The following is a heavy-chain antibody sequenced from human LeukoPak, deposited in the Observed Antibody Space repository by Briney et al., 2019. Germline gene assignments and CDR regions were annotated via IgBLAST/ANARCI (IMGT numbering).Heavy chain of an antibody. D-gene: IGHD1-7*01. V-gene: IGHV3-21*01. CDR1: GFTFSTYN. J-gene: IGHJ6*03. CDR3: ARDATLDLYYYYYYMDV. CDR2: ITSSSSYT. Sequence: TGGSLRLSCAASGFTFSTYNMNWVRQAPGKGLEWVSSITSSSSYTFYADSVKGRFTISRDNAKNSLYLQMNSLRAEDTAVYYCARDATLDLYYYYYYMDVWGKGTTVTISS.